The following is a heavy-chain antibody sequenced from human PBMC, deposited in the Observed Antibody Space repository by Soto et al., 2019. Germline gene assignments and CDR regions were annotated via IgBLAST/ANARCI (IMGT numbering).Heavy chain of an antibody. Sequence: QVQLQESGPGLVKPSQTLSLTCTVSGGSISSGGYYWNWIRQHPGKGLEWIGYIYYIGSTYYNPCLTSRVTISLDTSKNQFCLKLSSVTAADTAVYYCARSVFPWGQGTLVTVSS. CDR3: ARSVFP. CDR1: GGSISSGGYY. V-gene: IGHV4-31*03. CDR2: IYYIGST. J-gene: IGHJ5*02.